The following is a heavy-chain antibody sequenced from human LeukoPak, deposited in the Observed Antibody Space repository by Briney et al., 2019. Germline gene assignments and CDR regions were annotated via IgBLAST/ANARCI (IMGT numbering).Heavy chain of an antibody. CDR2: IIPMYGTA. J-gene: IGHJ4*02. D-gene: IGHD3-22*01. CDR3: AEDFYDSLGYYYYFDH. Sequence: SVKVSCKASGGIFSSYAISWVRQAPGQGLEWMGRIIPMYGTANYAPKFQDRVTITADKAADTAHMEVTSLRFEDTAVYFCAEDFYDSLGYYYYFDHWGQGILVTVSS. V-gene: IGHV1-69*06. CDR1: GGIFSSYA.